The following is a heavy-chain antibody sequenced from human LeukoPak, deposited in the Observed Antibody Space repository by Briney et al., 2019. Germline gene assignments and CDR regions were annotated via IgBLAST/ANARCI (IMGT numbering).Heavy chain of an antibody. Sequence: ASVKVSCKASGYIFTNYYMHWVRQAPRQGLEWMGIINPSGGSTNYAQKFQGRVTMTRDTSTSTVYMELSSLRSEDTAVYYCARDRRYDSSGYSLDYWGRGTLVTVSS. CDR3: ARDRRYDSSGYSLDY. CDR1: GYIFTNYY. CDR2: INPSGGST. J-gene: IGHJ4*02. V-gene: IGHV1-46*01. D-gene: IGHD3-22*01.